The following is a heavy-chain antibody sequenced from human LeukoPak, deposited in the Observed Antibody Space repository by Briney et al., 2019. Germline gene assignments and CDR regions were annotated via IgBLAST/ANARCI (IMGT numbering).Heavy chain of an antibody. CDR2: IYYSGTT. Sequence: KPSETLSLTGTVSGGSISSSNYYWGWIRQPPGKGLEWIGTIYYSGTTYYNPSLKSRVTIFVDTSKNQFSLKLTSVTATDTAVYYCAGDSTGLFFDYWGQGTLITVSS. CDR1: GGSISSSNYY. V-gene: IGHV4-39*02. CDR3: AGDSTGLFFDY. J-gene: IGHJ4*02. D-gene: IGHD2-8*02.